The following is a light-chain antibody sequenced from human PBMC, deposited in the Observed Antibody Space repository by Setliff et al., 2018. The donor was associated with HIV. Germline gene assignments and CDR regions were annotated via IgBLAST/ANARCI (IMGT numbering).Light chain of an antibody. Sequence: SVLTQPPSASGSPGQSVAISCTGTSSDIGSHNHVSWYQQYPGKAPKLMIYELSQRPSGVPDRFSGSKSGNTASLTVSGLQAEDEADYYCASYAGDGVHDIYVVGTVTKV. CDR3: ASYAGDGVHDIYV. CDR2: ELS. CDR1: SSDIGSHNH. V-gene: IGLV2-8*01. J-gene: IGLJ1*01.